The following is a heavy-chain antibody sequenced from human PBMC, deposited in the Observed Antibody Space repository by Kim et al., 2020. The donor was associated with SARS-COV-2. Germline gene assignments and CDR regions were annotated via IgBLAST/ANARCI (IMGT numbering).Heavy chain of an antibody. D-gene: IGHD2-15*01. Sequence: GGSLRLSCAASGFTFDDYAMHWVRQAPGKGLEWVSLISGDGGSTYYADSVKGRFTISRDNSKNSLYLQMNSLRTEDTALYYCAKETSGYCSGGSCYGGNGMDAWGQGTTVTVSS. CDR2: ISGDGGST. V-gene: IGHV3-43*02. J-gene: IGHJ6*02. CDR1: GFTFDDYA. CDR3: AKETSGYCSGGSCYGGNGMDA.